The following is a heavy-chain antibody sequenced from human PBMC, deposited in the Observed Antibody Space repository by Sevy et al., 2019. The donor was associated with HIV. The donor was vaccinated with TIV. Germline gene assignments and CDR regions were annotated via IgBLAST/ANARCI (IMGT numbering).Heavy chain of an antibody. CDR2: IYWNDDK. CDR1: GFSLSTSGVG. CDR3: AHRSTVVVPAAHTGAFFFDY. V-gene: IGHV2-5*01. Sequence: SGPTLVNPTQTLTLTCTFSGFSLSTSGVGVGWIRQPPGKALEWLALIYWNDDKRYSPSLKSRLTITKDTSKNQVVLTMTNMDPVDTATHYCAHRSTVVVPAAHTGAFFFDYWGQGTLVTVSS. D-gene: IGHD2-2*01. J-gene: IGHJ4*02.